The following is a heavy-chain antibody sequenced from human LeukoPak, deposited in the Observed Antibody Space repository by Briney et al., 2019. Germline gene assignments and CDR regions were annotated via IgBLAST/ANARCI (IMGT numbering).Heavy chain of an antibody. CDR3: AREAEYQLLYFYYYYGMDV. J-gene: IGHJ6*02. CDR1: GYTFTSYD. CDR2: MNPNSGNT. Sequence: ASVKVSCKASGYTFTSYDINWVRQATGQGLEWMGWMNPNSGNTGYAQKFQGRVTMTRSTSISTAYMELSSLRSEDTAVYYCAREAEYQLLYFYYYYGMDVWGQGTTVTVSS. D-gene: IGHD2-2*02. V-gene: IGHV1-8*01.